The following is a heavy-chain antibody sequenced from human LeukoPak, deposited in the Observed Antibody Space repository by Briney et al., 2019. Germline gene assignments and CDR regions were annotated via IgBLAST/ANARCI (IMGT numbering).Heavy chain of an antibody. V-gene: IGHV4-59*01. CDR1: GGSISTYY. CDR2: IYYTGST. CDR3: ARDSGLDV. Sequence: PSETLSLTCTVSGGSISTYYWSWIRQSPGKGLGWIGYIYYTGSTNYNPSLKSRVTISVDTSKNQFSLKLSSVTAADTAVYYCARDSGLDVWGQGTTVTVSS. J-gene: IGHJ6*02. D-gene: IGHD3-10*01.